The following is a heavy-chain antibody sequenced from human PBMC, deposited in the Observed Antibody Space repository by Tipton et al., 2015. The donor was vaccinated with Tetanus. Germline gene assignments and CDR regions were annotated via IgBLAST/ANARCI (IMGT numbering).Heavy chain of an antibody. J-gene: IGHJ5*02. V-gene: IGHV4-39*01. CDR2: LYDSGST. CDR3: ARGSQGLDP. CDR1: GGSIDRSTWY. Sequence: LRLSCAVSGGSIDRSTWYWGWIRHSPGKGLEWIGGLYDSGSTHYNPSLGSRVTVSVDTSRTHFPLTLNSVTAADTAIYYCARGSQGLDPWGPGTPVTISS.